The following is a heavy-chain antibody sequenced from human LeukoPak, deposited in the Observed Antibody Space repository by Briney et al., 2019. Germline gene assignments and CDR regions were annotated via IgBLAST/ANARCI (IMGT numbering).Heavy chain of an antibody. CDR3: ARPRRDGYTYDY. CDR1: GYTFTSYY. V-gene: IGHV1-2*04. D-gene: IGHD5-24*01. Sequence: ASVKVSCKASGYTFTSYYMHWVRQAPGQGLEWMGWINPNSGGTNYAQKFQGWVTMTRDTSISTAYMELSRLGSDDTAVYYCARPRRDGYTYDYWGQGTLVTVSS. CDR2: INPNSGGT. J-gene: IGHJ4*02.